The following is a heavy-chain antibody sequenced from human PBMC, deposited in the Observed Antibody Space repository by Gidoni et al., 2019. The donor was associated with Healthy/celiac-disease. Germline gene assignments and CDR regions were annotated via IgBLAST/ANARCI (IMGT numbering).Heavy chain of an antibody. J-gene: IGHJ6*02. V-gene: IGHV3-48*02. D-gene: IGHD6-13*01. CDR1: GFTFSSYS. CDR2: ISSSSSTI. CDR3: ARDGSSWPDYYYGMDV. Sequence: EVQLVESGGGLVQPGGSLRLSCAASGFTFSSYSMNWVRQAPGKGLECVSYISSSSSTIYYADSVKGRFTISRDNAKNSLYLQMNSLRDEDTAVYYCARDGSSWPDYYYGMDVWGQGTTVTVSS.